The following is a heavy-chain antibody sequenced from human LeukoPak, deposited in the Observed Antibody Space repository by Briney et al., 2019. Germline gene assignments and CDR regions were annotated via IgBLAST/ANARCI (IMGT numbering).Heavy chain of an antibody. CDR2: SIYHSGST. D-gene: IGHD1-1*01. J-gene: IGHJ4*02. Sequence: SETLSLTCTVSGGSISSTYYWDWIRQPPGKGLEWIGSSIYHSGSTYYNPSLKSRVSISVDTSKNQFSLKLSSVTAAGTAVYYCARRRDYWIVDYWGQGTLVTVSS. CDR1: GGSISSTYY. V-gene: IGHV4-39*01. CDR3: ARRRDYWIVDY.